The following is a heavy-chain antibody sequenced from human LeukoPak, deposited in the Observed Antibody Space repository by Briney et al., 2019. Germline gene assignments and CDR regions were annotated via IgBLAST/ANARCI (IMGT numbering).Heavy chain of an antibody. J-gene: IGHJ3*02. CDR3: ARHVTISGPYDASDI. Sequence: SETLSPTCTVSGDSISSYYWSWIRQPPGKGLEWIGYIYYSGGTDYNLSLKSRGTISVDTYKNQFSLKLRSVTAADTAVYYCARHVTISGPYDASDIWGQGTMVTVSP. V-gene: IGHV4-59*08. CDR1: GDSISSYY. CDR2: IYYSGGT. D-gene: IGHD5-24*01.